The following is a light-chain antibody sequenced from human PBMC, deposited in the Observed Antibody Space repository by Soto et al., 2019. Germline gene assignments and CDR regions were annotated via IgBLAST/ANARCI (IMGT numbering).Light chain of an antibody. CDR1: ISDVGGSNY. Sequence: QSALTQPASVSGSPGQSITISCSGTISDVGGSNYVSWYQHHPGKAPRLMIFDVSNRPPGISNRFAGSKSGSTASLTISGLQAEYEADYYCSSYSSSSSPVVFGGGTKLTVL. J-gene: IGLJ2*01. V-gene: IGLV2-14*03. CDR2: DVS. CDR3: SSYSSSSSPVV.